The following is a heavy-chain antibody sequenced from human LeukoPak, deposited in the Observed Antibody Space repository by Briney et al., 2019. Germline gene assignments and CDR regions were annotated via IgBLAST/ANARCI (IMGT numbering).Heavy chain of an antibody. CDR3: PRDSEMRLDALHI. V-gene: IGHV6-1*01. CDR1: GDSVSSYSAA. D-gene: IGHD5-24*01. J-gene: IGHJ3*02. Sequence: SQTLSLTCAISGDSVSSYSAAWNWIRQSPSRGLEWLGRTYYRSKWFNDYAVAVKSRITVNPHTSKNQFAVQLNSLSPEDTVLYFCPRDSEMRLDALHIWGQRTMVRVSS. CDR2: TYYRSKWFN.